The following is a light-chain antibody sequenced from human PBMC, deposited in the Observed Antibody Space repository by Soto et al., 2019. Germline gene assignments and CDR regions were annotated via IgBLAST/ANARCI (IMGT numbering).Light chain of an antibody. CDR2: DAS. CDR3: QQRSNWPVT. J-gene: IGKJ1*01. Sequence: DIVLTQSPATLSLSPGERATLSCRASQSVSTYLAWYQQKPGQAPGLLIYDASNRATGIPARFSGSGSGTDFTLTISSLEPEDFAVYYCQQRSNWPVTFGQGTKV. V-gene: IGKV3-11*01. CDR1: QSVSTY.